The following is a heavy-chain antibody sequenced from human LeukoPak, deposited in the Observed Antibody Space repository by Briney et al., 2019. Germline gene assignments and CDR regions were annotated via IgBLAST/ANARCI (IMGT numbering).Heavy chain of an antibody. D-gene: IGHD3-16*01. J-gene: IGHJ4*02. CDR1: GYTFISYG. V-gene: IGHV1-18*01. CDR2: ISAYNGNT. CDR3: ARWVYDYVWGSYGFADY. Sequence: ASVKVSCKASGYTFISYGISWVRQAPGQGLEWMGWISAYNGNTNYAQKLQGRVTMTTDTSTSTAYMELRSLRSDDTAVYYCARWVYDYVWGSYGFADYWGQGTLVTVSS.